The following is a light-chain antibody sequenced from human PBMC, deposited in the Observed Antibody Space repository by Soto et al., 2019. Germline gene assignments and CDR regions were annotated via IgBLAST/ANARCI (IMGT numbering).Light chain of an antibody. CDR2: AAS. Sequence: IQLTQSPSSLSASVGDRVTITCRASQGISSYLAWYQQKPGKAPKLLIYAASTLQSGVPSRFSGSGSGTDFTPTISSLHPEDFATYYCQQLNSYPWTFGQGTKVEIK. CDR1: QGISSY. CDR3: QQLNSYPWT. V-gene: IGKV1-9*01. J-gene: IGKJ1*01.